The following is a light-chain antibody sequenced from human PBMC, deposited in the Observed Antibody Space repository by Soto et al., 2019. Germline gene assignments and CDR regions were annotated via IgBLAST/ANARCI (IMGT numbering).Light chain of an antibody. V-gene: IGLV2-14*01. CDR3: SSFTTSHPWV. J-gene: IGLJ3*02. CDR2: EVT. Sequence: QSSLTQPASVSGSPGLSITISCTGTSSDVGGHNYVSWYQQHPGKAPKLMIYEVTNRPSGVSNRFSGSKSGNTASLTISGLQAEDEADYYCSSFTTSHPWVFGGGTKLTVL. CDR1: SSDVGGHNY.